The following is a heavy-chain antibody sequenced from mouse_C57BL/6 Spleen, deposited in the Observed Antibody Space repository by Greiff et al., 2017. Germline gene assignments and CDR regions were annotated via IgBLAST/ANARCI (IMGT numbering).Heavy chain of an antibody. CDR1: GYTFTSYW. J-gene: IGHJ2*01. Sequence: QVQLQQPGAELVKPGASVKMSCTASGYTFTSYWITWVKQRPGQGLEWIGDIYPGSGSTNYNEKFKSKATLTVDTSSSTAYMQLSSLTSEDSAVYYCARDYGSPFYVDYWGQGTTLTVSS. V-gene: IGHV1-55*01. D-gene: IGHD1-1*01. CDR3: ARDYGSPFYVDY. CDR2: IYPGSGST.